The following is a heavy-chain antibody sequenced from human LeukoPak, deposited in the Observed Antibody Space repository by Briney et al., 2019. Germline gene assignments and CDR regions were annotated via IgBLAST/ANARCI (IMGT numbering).Heavy chain of an antibody. V-gene: IGHV4-39*01. CDR3: ARHNYDSSGYYSRPYYFDY. D-gene: IGHD3-22*01. Sequence: SETLSLTCTVSGGSISSSSYYWGWIRQPPGKGLEWIGSIYYSGSTYYNPSLKSRVTISVDTSKNQFSLKLSSVTAADTAVYYCARHNYDSSGYYSRPYYFDYWGQGTLVTVSS. CDR1: GGSISSSSYY. CDR2: IYYSGST. J-gene: IGHJ4*02.